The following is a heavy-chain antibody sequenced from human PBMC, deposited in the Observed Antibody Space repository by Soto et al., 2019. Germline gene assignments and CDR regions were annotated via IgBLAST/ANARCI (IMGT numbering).Heavy chain of an antibody. CDR3: AKNRGPCLRDGLDY. Sequence: EVQLVESGGGLVQPGRSLRISCAASGFTFSNYWMYWVRKVPGKGLVWVSRIAADGSNTAYADSVEGRFSISRDNAKNTLYLQMNSLRPDDTALYYCAKNRGPCLRDGLDYWGQGTVVTVSS. D-gene: IGHD1-1*01. V-gene: IGHV3-74*01. CDR2: IAADGSNT. J-gene: IGHJ1*01. CDR1: GFTFSNYW.